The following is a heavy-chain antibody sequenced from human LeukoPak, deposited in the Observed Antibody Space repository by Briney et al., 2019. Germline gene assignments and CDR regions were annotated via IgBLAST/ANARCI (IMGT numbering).Heavy chain of an antibody. J-gene: IGHJ4*02. D-gene: IGHD6-19*01. V-gene: IGHV4-34*01. CDR2: INHSGST. CDR3: AAGYSSGR. Sequence: SETLSLTCAVYGGSFSGYYWSWIRQPPGKGLEWIGEINHSGSTNYNPSLKSRVTISVDTSKNQFSLKLSSVTAAETAVYYCAAGYSSGRWGQGTLVTVSS. CDR1: GGSFSGYY.